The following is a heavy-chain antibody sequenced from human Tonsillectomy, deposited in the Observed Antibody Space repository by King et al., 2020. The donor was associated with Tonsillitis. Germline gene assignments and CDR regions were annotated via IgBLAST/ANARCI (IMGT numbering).Heavy chain of an antibody. V-gene: IGHV1-69*12. CDR2: IIPMYGS. CDR1: GGSFSTYA. Sequence: QLVQSGAELRKPGSSVKVSCQVSGGSFSTYATSWVLQAPGLGLEWMGGIIPMYGSIYAQKFEDRVTITADESTNTAYMEMTSLRSDDTAVYYCATRTDPEGALDFWGQGTLVTVS. D-gene: IGHD1-26*01. J-gene: IGHJ4*02. CDR3: ATRTDPEGALDF.